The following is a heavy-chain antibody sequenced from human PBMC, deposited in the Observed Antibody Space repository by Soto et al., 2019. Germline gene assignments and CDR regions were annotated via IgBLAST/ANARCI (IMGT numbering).Heavy chain of an antibody. CDR3: AKVSRFLDPGLI. CDR1: GFTFSTYA. D-gene: IGHD2-21*01. J-gene: IGHJ3*02. V-gene: IGHV3-23*01. CDR2: ISGGGGPT. Sequence: EVQLLESGGGLVQPGGSLRLSCTASGFTFSTYAMTWVRQAPGKGLEWVSAISGGGGPTYYADSVKGRFTISRDNSKKTLYLQITSLSADETAVYNCAKVSRFLDPGLIGGQGTLVTVSS.